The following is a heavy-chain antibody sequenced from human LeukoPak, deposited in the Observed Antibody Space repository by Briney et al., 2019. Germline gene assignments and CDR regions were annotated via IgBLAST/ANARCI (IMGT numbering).Heavy chain of an antibody. CDR1: GGSISSSSYY. V-gene: IGHV4-39*07. Sequence: PSETLSLTCTVSGGSISSSSYYWGWIRQPPGKGLEWIGSIYYSGSTYYNPSLKSRVTISVDTSKNQFSLKLSSVTAADTAVYYCARAHLYYYYYMDVWGKGTTVTVSS. CDR3: ARAHLYYYYYMDV. CDR2: IYYSGST. J-gene: IGHJ6*03.